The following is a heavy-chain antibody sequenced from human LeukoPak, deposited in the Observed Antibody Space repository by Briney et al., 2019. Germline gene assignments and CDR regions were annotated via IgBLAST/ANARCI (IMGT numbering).Heavy chain of an antibody. Sequence: ASVKVSCKASGYTFTGYYMHWVRQAPGQGPEWMGWINPNSGGTNYAQKFQGRVTMTRDTSISTAYMELSRLRSDDTAVYYCARSSPHYYDSSGYSHFDYWGQGTLVTVSS. CDR2: INPNSGGT. D-gene: IGHD3-22*01. V-gene: IGHV1-2*02. CDR1: GYTFTGYY. J-gene: IGHJ4*02. CDR3: ARSSPHYYDSSGYSHFDY.